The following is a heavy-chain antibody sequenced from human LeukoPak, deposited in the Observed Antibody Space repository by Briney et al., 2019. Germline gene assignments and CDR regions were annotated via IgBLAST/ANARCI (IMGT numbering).Heavy chain of an antibody. Sequence: GGSLRLSCAASGFTFSSYWTSWVRQATGKGLEWVSGIGTAGDTYYPGSVKGRFTISRENAKNSLYLQMNSLRAGDTAVYCCARGGVGATTGAFDIWGQGTMVTVSS. V-gene: IGHV3-13*01. J-gene: IGHJ3*02. CDR3: ARGGVGATTGAFDI. CDR1: GFTFSSYW. D-gene: IGHD1-26*01. CDR2: IGTAGDT.